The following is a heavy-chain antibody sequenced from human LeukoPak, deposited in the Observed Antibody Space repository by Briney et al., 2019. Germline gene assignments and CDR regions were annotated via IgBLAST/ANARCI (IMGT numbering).Heavy chain of an antibody. CDR2: ISGSGDST. Sequence: GGSLRLSCAASGFTFSTYAMTGVRQAPGKGLEGVSSISGSGDSTYYADSVKGRFTISRDNSRRALYLQMNNLRAEDTAVYYCARWLRRPIDCWGQGTLVTVSS. D-gene: IGHD5-12*01. CDR1: GFTFSTYA. CDR3: ARWLRRPIDC. V-gene: IGHV3-23*01. J-gene: IGHJ4*02.